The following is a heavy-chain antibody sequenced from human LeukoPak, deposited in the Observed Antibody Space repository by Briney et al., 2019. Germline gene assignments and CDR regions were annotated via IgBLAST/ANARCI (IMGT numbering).Heavy chain of an antibody. V-gene: IGHV3-48*01. CDR2: ISSSGSTI. Sequence: GGSLRLSCVASGFTYSHYGMNWVRQAPGKGLEWVSYISSSGSTIYYADSVKGRFTISRDNARNSLYLQMNSLRADDTAVYYCARFRSGYYVDYWGQGTLVTVSS. CDR3: ARFRSGYYVDY. CDR1: GFTYSHYG. J-gene: IGHJ4*02. D-gene: IGHD6-19*01.